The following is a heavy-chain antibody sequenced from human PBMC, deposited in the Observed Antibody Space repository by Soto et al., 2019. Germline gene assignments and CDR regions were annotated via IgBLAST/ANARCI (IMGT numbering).Heavy chain of an antibody. CDR2: IIPILGIA. CDR1: GGTFSSYT. V-gene: IGHV1-69*08. Sequence: QVQLVQSGAEVKKPGSSVKVSCKASGGTFSSYTISWVRQAPGQGLEWMGRIIPILGIANYAQKFQGRVTITADKSTSXAYMELSSLRSEDTAVYYCAREGMDFGMDVWGQGTTVTVSS. J-gene: IGHJ6*02. CDR3: AREGMDFGMDV. D-gene: IGHD2-8*01.